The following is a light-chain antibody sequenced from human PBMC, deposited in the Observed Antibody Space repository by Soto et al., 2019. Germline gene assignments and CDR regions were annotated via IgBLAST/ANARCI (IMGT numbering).Light chain of an antibody. CDR3: QQYNDWPRT. CDR1: QGVSRD. J-gene: IGKJ1*01. CDR2: HAS. V-gene: IGKV3-15*01. Sequence: EIKMTQSPDTLSVSPGERVALSCRASQGVSRDLAWYQQKPGQAPRLLIYHASTRATGIPARFSGTGSGTEFTLTISSVQSEEFALYYCQQYNDWPRTFGQGSKVEIK.